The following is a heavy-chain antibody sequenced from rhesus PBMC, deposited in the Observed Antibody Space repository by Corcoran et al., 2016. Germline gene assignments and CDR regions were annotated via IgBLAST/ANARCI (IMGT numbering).Heavy chain of an antibody. J-gene: IGHJ4*01. CDR1: GGSMRGYG. V-gene: IGHV4S7*01. Sequence: QVQLQESGPGLVKPSETLSLICGVSGGSMRGYGWRWIRQPPGKGLELNGHIYGRIGRNDYNTSFKSRVNISKDPSKNHFARQLNSMTAADTAVYYCARDPLTGTFDYWGQGVRVTVSS. D-gene: IGHD1-26*01. CDR3: ARDPLTGTFDY. CDR2: IYGRIGRN.